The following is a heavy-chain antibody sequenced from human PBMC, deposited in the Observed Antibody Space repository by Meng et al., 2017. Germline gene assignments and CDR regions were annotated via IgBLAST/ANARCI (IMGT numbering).Heavy chain of an antibody. V-gene: IGHV3-23*01. CDR1: GFTFSSYA. Sequence: GESLKISCAASGFTFSSYAMSWVRQAPGKGLEWVSAISGSGGSTYYADSVKGRFTISRDNSKNTLYLQMNSLRAEDTAVYYCAKVGLNYHLGRLDYWGQGTLVTVSS. D-gene: IGHD1-7*01. J-gene: IGHJ4*02. CDR2: ISGSGGST. CDR3: AKVGLNYHLGRLDY.